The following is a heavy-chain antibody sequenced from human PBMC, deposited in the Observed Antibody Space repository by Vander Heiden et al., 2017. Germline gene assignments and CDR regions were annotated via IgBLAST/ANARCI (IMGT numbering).Heavy chain of an antibody. J-gene: IGHJ4*02. V-gene: IGHV3-53*01. Sequence: EVQLVESGGGLIQPGGSLRLSCAASGFSVSSNFINWVRQAPGKGLEWVAVIYSSGRTYYADSVKGRFTISSDNSKNTVFLQMNSLRAEDGAVYYCARANCSGGPCPFDYWGQGTRVTVSS. CDR1: GFSVSSNF. CDR2: IYSSGRT. CDR3: ARANCSGGPCPFDY. D-gene: IGHD2-15*01.